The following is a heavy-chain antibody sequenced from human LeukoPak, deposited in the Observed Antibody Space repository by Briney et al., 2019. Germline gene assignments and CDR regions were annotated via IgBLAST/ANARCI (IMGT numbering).Heavy chain of an antibody. CDR2: IYTSGST. CDR1: GGSISIYY. D-gene: IGHD5-12*01. J-gene: IGHJ5*02. Sequence: PSETLSLTCTVSGGSISIYYWNWIRQPAGKGLEWIGRIYTSGSTNYNPSLKSRVTISVDTSKNQFSLKLSSVTAADTAVYYCATSSGYARFYWFDPWGQGTLVTVSS. V-gene: IGHV4-4*07. CDR3: ATSSGYARFYWFDP.